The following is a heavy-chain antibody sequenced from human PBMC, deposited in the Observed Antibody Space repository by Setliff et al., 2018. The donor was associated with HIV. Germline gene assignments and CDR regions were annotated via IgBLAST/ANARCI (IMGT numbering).Heavy chain of an antibody. CDR1: ELTFSNYA. J-gene: IGHJ1*01. D-gene: IGHD3-10*01. CDR2: LSGSGGST. V-gene: IGHV3-23*01. CDR3: AQAQTSVSGSYYQYLQH. Sequence: GGSLRLSCAASELTFSNYAMTWVRQAPGEGLEWVSSLSGSGGSTYYADSVKGRFTISRDNSKNTLYLRMNSLRAEDTAVYYCAQAQTSVSGSYYQYLQHWGQGTLVTVSS.